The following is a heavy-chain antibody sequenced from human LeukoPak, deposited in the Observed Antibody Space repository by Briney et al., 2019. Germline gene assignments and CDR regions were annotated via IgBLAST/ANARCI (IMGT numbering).Heavy chain of an antibody. CDR1: GGSISSGSYY. V-gene: IGHV4-61*02. Sequence: SETLSLTCTISGGSISSGSYYWSWIRQPAGKGLEWIGRIYTSGSTNYNPSLKSRVTISVDTSKNQFSLKLSSVTAADTAVYYCARRRSYRWFGAYFDYWGQGTLVTVSS. D-gene: IGHD3-10*01. CDR2: IYTSGST. J-gene: IGHJ4*02. CDR3: ARRRSYRWFGAYFDY.